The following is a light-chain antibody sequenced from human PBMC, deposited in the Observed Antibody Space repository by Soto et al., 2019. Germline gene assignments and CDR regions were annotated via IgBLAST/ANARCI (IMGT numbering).Light chain of an antibody. CDR2: EGS. CDR1: SSDVGSYNL. Sequence: HSALTQPASVSGSPGQSITISCTGTSSDVGSYNLVSWYQQHPGKAPKLMIYEGSKRPSGVSNRFSGSKSGNTASLTISGLQAEDEADYYCCSYAGSRKVFGGGTQLTVL. CDR3: CSYAGSRKV. J-gene: IGLJ2*01. V-gene: IGLV2-23*01.